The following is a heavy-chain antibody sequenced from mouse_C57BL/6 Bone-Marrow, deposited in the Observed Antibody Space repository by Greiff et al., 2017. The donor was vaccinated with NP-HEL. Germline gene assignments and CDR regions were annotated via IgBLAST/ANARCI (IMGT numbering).Heavy chain of an antibody. CDR1: GYTFTSHD. CDR3: AREEGFTTVVARYFDV. V-gene: IGHV1-85*01. J-gene: IGHJ1*03. Sequence: QVQLQQSGPELVKPGASVKLSCKASGYTFTSHDINWVKQRPGQGLEWIGWIYPRDGSTKYNEKFKGKATLTVDTSSSTAYMELHSLTSEDSAVYFCAREEGFTTVVARYFDVWGTGTTVTVSS. D-gene: IGHD1-1*01. CDR2: IYPRDGST.